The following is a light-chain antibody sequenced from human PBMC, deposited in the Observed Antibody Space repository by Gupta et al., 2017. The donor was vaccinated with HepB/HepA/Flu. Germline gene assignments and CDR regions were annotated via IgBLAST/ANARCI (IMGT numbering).Light chain of an antibody. CDR3: QKIHIPRT. CDR2: SAS. V-gene: IGKV1-39*01. J-gene: IGKJ1*01. CDR1: QSIASY. Sequence: DIQLTQSPSSLSASVGDRVTITCRASQSIASYLDWYQQKPGTAPRLLIYSASSVMTGVTPRFRGSGSETISTLTIPDLQQEDFEVYLCQKIHIPRTFGQGTKVEI.